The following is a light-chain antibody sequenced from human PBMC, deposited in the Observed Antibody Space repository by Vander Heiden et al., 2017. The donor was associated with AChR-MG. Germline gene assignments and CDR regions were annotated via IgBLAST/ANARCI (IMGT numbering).Light chain of an antibody. Sequence: EIVMTQSPATLSVSPGERATLSCRASQSVSSNLAWYQQKPGQAPRLLIYGASTRATGIPARFSGSGSGTEFTLTISSLQSEDFAVYYCQRDTNWPQSFGPGTKVDIK. CDR1: QSVSSN. CDR2: GAS. CDR3: QRDTNWPQS. J-gene: IGKJ3*01. V-gene: IGKV3-15*01.